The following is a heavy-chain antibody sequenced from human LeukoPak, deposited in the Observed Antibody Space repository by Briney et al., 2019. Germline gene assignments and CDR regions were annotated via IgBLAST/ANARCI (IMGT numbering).Heavy chain of an antibody. V-gene: IGHV4-38-2*02. D-gene: IGHD6-13*01. Sequence: PSKTLSLTCTVSGYSISSGYYWGWIRQPPGKGLEWIGSIYHSGSTYYNPSLKSRVTISVDTSKNQFSLKLSSVTAADTAVYYCAREGGQQLVYYYYYMDVWGKGTTVTISS. CDR2: IYHSGST. CDR3: AREGGQQLVYYYYYMDV. J-gene: IGHJ6*03. CDR1: GYSISSGYY.